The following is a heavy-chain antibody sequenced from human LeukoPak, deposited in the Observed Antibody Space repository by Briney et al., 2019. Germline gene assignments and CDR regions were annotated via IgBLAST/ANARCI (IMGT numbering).Heavy chain of an antibody. J-gene: IGHJ4*02. CDR2: IKQDGSEK. CDR1: GFTFSSYG. Sequence: PGGSLRLSCAASGFTFSSYGMHWVRQAPGKGLEWVANIKQDGSEKDYVDSVKGRFTISRDNSKNTLYLQMNSLRAEDTAVYYCAKESALYSSSPFDYWGQGTLVAVSS. CDR3: AKESALYSSSPFDY. D-gene: IGHD6-6*01. V-gene: IGHV3-7*03.